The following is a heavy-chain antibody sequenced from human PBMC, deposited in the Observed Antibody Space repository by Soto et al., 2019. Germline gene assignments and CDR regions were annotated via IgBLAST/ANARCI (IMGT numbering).Heavy chain of an antibody. CDR2: ITFSGNTV. V-gene: IGHV3-11*01. Sequence: GGSLRLSCAASGFTFSDSYMSWIRQAPGKGLEWISYITFSGNTVYYADSLKGRLTISRDNAKNSLYLQMNRLRAEDTAVYYCARVSWREKYGMDVWGQGTTVTVSS. J-gene: IGHJ6*02. CDR1: GFTFSDSY. CDR3: ARVSWREKYGMDV.